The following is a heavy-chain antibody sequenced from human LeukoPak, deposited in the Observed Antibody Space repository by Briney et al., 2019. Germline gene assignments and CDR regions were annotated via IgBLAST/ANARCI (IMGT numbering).Heavy chain of an antibody. CDR3: ARDLFDY. CDR2: INQDGSGK. CDR1: GFTISNYW. V-gene: IGHV3-7*01. J-gene: IGHJ4*02. Sequence: AGGSLRLSCAASGFTISNYWMSWVRQAPGKGLEWVATINQDGSGKYYVDSVKGRFTISRDSAKNSLYLQMNSLTAEDTAVYYCARDLFDYWGQGTPVTVSS.